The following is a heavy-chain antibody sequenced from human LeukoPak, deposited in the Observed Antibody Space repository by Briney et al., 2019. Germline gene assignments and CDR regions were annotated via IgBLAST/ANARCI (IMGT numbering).Heavy chain of an antibody. CDR2: IYYSGST. D-gene: IGHD1-26*01. Sequence: PSETLSLTCTVSGGSISSSSYYWGWIRQPPGKGLEWIGSIYYSGSTYYNPSLKSRVTISVDTSKNQFSLKLSSVTAADTAVYYCAREGSYYFDWGQGTLVTVSS. CDR3: AREGSYYFD. V-gene: IGHV4-39*07. J-gene: IGHJ4*02. CDR1: GGSISSSSYY.